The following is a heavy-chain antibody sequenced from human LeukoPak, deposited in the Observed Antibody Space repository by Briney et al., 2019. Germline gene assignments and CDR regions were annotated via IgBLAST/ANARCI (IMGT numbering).Heavy chain of an antibody. Sequence: PSETLSLTCTVSGGSISSSSYYWGWIRQPPGKGLEWIGSISYGGSTYYNPSLRSRVTISIDTSKNQFSLKLTSVTAADTAVYYCASDPFSSGWEFDYWAREPWSPSPQ. CDR2: ISYGGST. D-gene: IGHD6-19*01. J-gene: IGHJ4*02. CDR3: ASDPFSSGWEFDY. CDR1: GGSISSSSYY. V-gene: IGHV4-39*01.